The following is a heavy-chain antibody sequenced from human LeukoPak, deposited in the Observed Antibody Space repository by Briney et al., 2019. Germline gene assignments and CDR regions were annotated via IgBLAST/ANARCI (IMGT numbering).Heavy chain of an antibody. CDR3: ASITGTNDAFDI. Sequence: GASVKVSCKASGGTFSSYAISWVRQAPGQGLEWMGGIIPIFGTANYAQKFQGRVTITADKSTSTAYMELSSLRSEDTAVYYCASITGTNDAFDIWGQGTMVTVPS. CDR1: GGTFSSYA. CDR2: IIPIFGTA. V-gene: IGHV1-69*06. D-gene: IGHD1-20*01. J-gene: IGHJ3*02.